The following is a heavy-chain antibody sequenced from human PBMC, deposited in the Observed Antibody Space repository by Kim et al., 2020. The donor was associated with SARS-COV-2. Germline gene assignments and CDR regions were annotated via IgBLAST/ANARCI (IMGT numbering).Heavy chain of an antibody. V-gene: IGHV6-1*01. CDR2: TYYRSKWFY. CDR3: ARGGVGDLRTGFDY. Sequence: SQTLSLTCAISGDDFSNNRAAWTWIRQSPSRGLEWLGRTYYRSKWFYDYAPSVKSRIAVNPDTSKNQFSLQLNSVTPEDTAVYFCARGGVGDLRTGFDYWGQGTLVTVSS. D-gene: IGHD3-3*01. CDR1: GDDFSNNRAA. J-gene: IGHJ4*02.